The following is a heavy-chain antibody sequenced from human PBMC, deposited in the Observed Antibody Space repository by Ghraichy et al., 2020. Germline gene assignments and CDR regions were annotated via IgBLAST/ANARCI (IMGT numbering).Heavy chain of an antibody. V-gene: IGHV4-34*01. CDR3: ARGRMDSSGYYYRDPNRIDY. CDR2: INHSGST. CDR1: GGSFSGYY. Sequence: SETLSLTCAVYGGSFSGYYWSWIRQPPGKGLEWIGEINHSGSTNYNPSLKSRVTISVDTSKNQFSLKLSSVTAADTAVYYCARGRMDSSGYYYRDPNRIDYWGQGTLVTVSS. D-gene: IGHD3-22*01. J-gene: IGHJ4*02.